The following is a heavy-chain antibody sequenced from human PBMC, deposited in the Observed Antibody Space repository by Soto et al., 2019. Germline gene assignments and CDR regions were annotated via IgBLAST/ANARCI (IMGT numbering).Heavy chain of an antibody. Sequence: SQTLSLTFAISGDSVSSNSAAWNWIRQSPSKGLEWLGRTYYRSKWYNDYAVSVKSRITINPDTSKNQFSLQLNSVTPETTAVYYYARDYYVSGKKGVYNWFDPWGQGTLVTVSS. CDR1: GDSVSSNSAA. V-gene: IGHV6-1*01. CDR2: TYYRSKWYN. D-gene: IGHD3-10*01. J-gene: IGHJ5*02. CDR3: ARDYYVSGKKGVYNWFDP.